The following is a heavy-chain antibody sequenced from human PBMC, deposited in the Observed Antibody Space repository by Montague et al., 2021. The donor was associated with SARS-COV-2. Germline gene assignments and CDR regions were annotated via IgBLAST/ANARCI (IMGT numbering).Heavy chain of an antibody. CDR2: IYYSGST. Sequence: SETLSLTCTVSGGSIRSYYWSWIRQSPGKGLEWIGYIYYSGSTNYNPSLKSRVTISVDTSKNQFSLRLSSVTAADTAVFYCARAYVVGDAFDIWGQGTMVTVSS. CDR3: ARAYVVGDAFDI. J-gene: IGHJ3*02. CDR1: GGSIRSYY. V-gene: IGHV4-59*08. D-gene: IGHD2-15*01.